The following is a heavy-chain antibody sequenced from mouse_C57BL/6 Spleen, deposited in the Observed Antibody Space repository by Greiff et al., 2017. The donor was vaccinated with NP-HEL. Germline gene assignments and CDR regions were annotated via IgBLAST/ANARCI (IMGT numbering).Heavy chain of an antibody. D-gene: IGHD1-1*01. V-gene: IGHV1-52*01. Sequence: QVQLQQPGAELVRPGSSVKLSCKASGYTFTSYWMHWVKQRPIQGLEWIGNIDPSDSETNYNQKFKDKATLTVDKSSSTAYMQLSSLTSEDSAVYYCARPHYYGSRGTWFAYWGQGTLVTVSA. CDR3: ARPHYYGSRGTWFAY. CDR1: GYTFTSYW. CDR2: IDPSDSET. J-gene: IGHJ3*01.